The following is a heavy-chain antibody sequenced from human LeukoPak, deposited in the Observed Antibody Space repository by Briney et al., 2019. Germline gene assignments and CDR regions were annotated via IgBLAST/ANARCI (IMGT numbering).Heavy chain of an antibody. D-gene: IGHD3-16*01. CDR3: ARAPSGLYNWFDP. Sequence: GESLKISCKASGYTFTSYDINWLRQATGQGLEWMGWMNPNSGSTGYAQKLQGRVTITRDTSINTAYMELSSLRSEDTAVYYCARAPSGLYNWFDPWGQGTLVTVSS. CDR1: GYTFTSYD. V-gene: IGHV1-8*03. J-gene: IGHJ5*02. CDR2: MNPNSGST.